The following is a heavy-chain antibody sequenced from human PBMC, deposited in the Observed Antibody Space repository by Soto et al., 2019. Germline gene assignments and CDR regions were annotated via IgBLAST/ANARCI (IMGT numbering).Heavy chain of an antibody. CDR1: GFTFSTYA. V-gene: IGHV3-23*01. J-gene: IGHJ4*02. CDR3: AKERSSGWSFDY. Sequence: GGSLRLSCAASGFTFSTYAMNWVRQAPGQGLEWVSGISGSGDSTYYADSVKGRFTVSRDNSKNTLYLQMNSLRAEDTAVFYCAKERSSGWSFDYWGQGTLVTVSS. D-gene: IGHD6-19*01. CDR2: ISGSGDST.